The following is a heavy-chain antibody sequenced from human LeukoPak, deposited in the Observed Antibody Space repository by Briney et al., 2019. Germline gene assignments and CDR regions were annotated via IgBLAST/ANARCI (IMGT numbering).Heavy chain of an antibody. D-gene: IGHD1-1*01. CDR1: GFTFSSYA. J-gene: IGHJ4*02. CDR2: ISYDGSNK. CDR3: ARAPTYNWNEKDYFDY. V-gene: IGHV3-30*04. Sequence: GGSQRLSCAASGFTFSSYAMHWVRQAPGKGLEWVAVISYDGSNKYYADSVKGRFTISRDNSKNTLYLQMNSLRAEDTAVYYCARAPTYNWNEKDYFDYWGQGTLVTVSS.